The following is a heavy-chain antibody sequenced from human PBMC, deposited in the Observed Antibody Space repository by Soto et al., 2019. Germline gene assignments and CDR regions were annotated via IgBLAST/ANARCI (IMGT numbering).Heavy chain of an antibody. J-gene: IGHJ6*02. V-gene: IGHV4-31*03. CDR2: IYYSGST. CDR1: GGSISSGGYY. CDR3: ARDTPTPYYDFWSGLGMDV. D-gene: IGHD3-3*01. Sequence: PSETLSLTCTVSGGSISSGGYYWSWIRQHPGKGLEWIGYIYYSGSTYYNPSLKSRVTISVDTSKNQFSLTLSSVTAADTAVYYCARDTPTPYYDFWSGLGMDVWGQGTTVTVSS.